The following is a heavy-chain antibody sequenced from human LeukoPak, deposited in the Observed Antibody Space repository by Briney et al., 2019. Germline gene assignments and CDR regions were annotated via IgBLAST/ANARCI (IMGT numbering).Heavy chain of an antibody. CDR2: ISSSGSTI. J-gene: IGHJ4*02. Sequence: GGSLRLSCAASGFTFSSYEMNWVRQAPGKGLEWVSYISSSGSTIYYADSVKGRFTISRDNAKNSLYPQMNSLGAEDTAVYYCARDWGYYYDSSGYYEVWGQGTLVTVSS. CDR3: ARDWGYYYDSSGYYEV. D-gene: IGHD3-22*01. V-gene: IGHV3-48*03. CDR1: GFTFSSYE.